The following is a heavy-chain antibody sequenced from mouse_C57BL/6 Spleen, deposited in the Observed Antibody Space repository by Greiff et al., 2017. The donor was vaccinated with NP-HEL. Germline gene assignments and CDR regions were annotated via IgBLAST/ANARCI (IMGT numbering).Heavy chain of an antibody. Sequence: EVMLVESGGGLVKPGGSLKLSCAASGFTFSDYGMHWVRQAPEKGLEWVAYISSGSSTIYYAETVKGRFTISGDNAKNTLFLPMTSLRSEDTAMYYCARNNGSSVLFAYWGQGTLVTVSA. CDR1: GFTFSDYG. CDR2: ISSGSSTI. CDR3: ARNNGSSVLFAY. V-gene: IGHV5-17*01. J-gene: IGHJ3*01. D-gene: IGHD1-1*01.